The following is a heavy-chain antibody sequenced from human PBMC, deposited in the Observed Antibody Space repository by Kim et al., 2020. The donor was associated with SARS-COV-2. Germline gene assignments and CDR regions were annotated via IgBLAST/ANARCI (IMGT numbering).Heavy chain of an antibody. CDR3: ARGVRGYSGYDCLDV. Sequence: ASVKVSCKASGYTFTGYYMHWVRQAPGQGLEWMGRINPNSGGTNYAQKCQGRVTMTRDTSIITAYMELSRLRYDDTVAYYCARGVRGYSGYDCLDVWGNG. J-gene: IGHJ6*03. CDR1: GYTFTGYY. D-gene: IGHD5-12*01. V-gene: IGHV1-2*05. CDR2: INPNSGGT.